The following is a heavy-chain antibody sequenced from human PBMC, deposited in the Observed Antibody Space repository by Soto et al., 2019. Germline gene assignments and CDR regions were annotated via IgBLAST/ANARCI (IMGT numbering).Heavy chain of an antibody. Sequence: QVQLVQSGAEVKKPGSSVKVSCKTSGGTFSSYAINWVRQAPGQGLEWMGGIIPIFGTANYAQKFQGRITITADKSTTTAYMELRSLRSAATAVYYCASSPPPTVTMYSRYFDLWGRGTLVTVSS. CDR3: ASSPPPTVTMYSRYFDL. CDR2: IIPIFGTA. V-gene: IGHV1-69*14. D-gene: IGHD4-17*01. J-gene: IGHJ2*01. CDR1: GGTFSSYA.